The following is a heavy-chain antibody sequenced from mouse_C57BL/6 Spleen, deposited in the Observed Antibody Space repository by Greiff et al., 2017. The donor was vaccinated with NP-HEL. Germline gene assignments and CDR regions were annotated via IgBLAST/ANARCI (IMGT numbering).Heavy chain of an antibody. CDR2: IWSDGST. CDR1: GFSLTSYG. CDR3: ARHRGSHWYFDV. D-gene: IGHD1-1*01. J-gene: IGHJ1*03. Sequence: QVQLKQSGPGLVAPSQSLSITCTVSGFSLTSYGVHWVRQPPGKGLEWLVVIWSDGSTTYNSALKSRLSISKDNSKSQVFLKMNSLQTDDTAMYYCARHRGSHWYFDVWGTGTTVTVSS. V-gene: IGHV2-6-1*01.